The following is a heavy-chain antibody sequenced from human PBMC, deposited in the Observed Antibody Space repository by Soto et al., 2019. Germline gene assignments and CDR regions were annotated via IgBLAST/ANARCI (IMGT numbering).Heavy chain of an antibody. V-gene: IGHV4-30-4*01. Sequence: LSLTCTVSVGSISSGDYYWSWIRQPPGKGLEWIGYIYYSGSTYYNPSLKSRVTISVDTSKNQFSLKLSSVTAADTAVYYCARGGGLRVVRGVKFDYWGQGALVTVSS. CDR1: VGSISSGDYY. CDR3: ARGGGLRVVRGVKFDY. J-gene: IGHJ4*02. CDR2: IYYSGST. D-gene: IGHD3-10*01.